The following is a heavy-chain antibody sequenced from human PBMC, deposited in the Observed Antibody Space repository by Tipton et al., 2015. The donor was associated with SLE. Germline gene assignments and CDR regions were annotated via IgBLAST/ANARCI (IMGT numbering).Heavy chain of an antibody. CDR3: ARGMVTWRGVIVGVDV. V-gene: IGHV4-59*08. D-gene: IGHD3-16*02. J-gene: IGHJ6*02. CDR1: GGSISSNY. Sequence: TLSLTCSVSGGSISSNYWIWIRQPPGKGLEWIGYISDGGGTNYNPSLKSRVTISVDPAKNQFSLRLTSVTAADTAVYYCARGMVTWRGVIVGVDVWGQGTTVNVSS. CDR2: ISDGGGT.